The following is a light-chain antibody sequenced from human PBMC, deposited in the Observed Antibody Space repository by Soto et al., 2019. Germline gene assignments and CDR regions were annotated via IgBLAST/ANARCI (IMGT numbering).Light chain of an antibody. CDR1: QSINRD. Sequence: DIQMTQSPSSLSASVGDRVTITCRASQSINRDLNWYQQKAGKAPKLVIYGASSLESGVPSRFSGRGSGTDFTLTITSLQPEGFATYYCQQSYSPVRNIFGQGTKLEI. CDR3: QQSYSPVRNI. J-gene: IGKJ2*01. CDR2: GAS. V-gene: IGKV1-39*01.